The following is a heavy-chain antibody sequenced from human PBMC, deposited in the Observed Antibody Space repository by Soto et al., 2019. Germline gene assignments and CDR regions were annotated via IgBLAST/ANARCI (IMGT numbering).Heavy chain of an antibody. D-gene: IGHD3-10*01. CDR3: ARDLRSAITMVRGVMIVNLDY. CDR1: GYTFTSYA. V-gene: IGHV1-3*01. J-gene: IGHJ4*02. Sequence: ASVKVSCKASGYTFTSYAMHWVRQAPGQRLEWMGWINAGNGNTKYSQKFQGRVTITRDTSASTAYMELSSLRSEDTAVYYCARDLRSAITMVRGVMIVNLDYWGQGTLVTVSS. CDR2: INAGNGNT.